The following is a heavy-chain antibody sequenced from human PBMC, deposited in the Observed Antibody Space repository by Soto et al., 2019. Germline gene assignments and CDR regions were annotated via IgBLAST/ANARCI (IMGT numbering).Heavy chain of an antibody. CDR3: SRDSIAVGDYYYYYYMDV. D-gene: IGHD6-19*01. Sequence: ASVKVSCKASGYTFTNYGITWVRQAPGQGLEWMGWISAYNGDTHYTQRIQGRVTMTTDTSTSTAYMELRSLRSDDAAVYYYSRDSIAVGDYYYYYYMDVWGKGTTVTVSS. CDR2: ISAYNGDT. CDR1: GYTFTNYG. V-gene: IGHV1-18*01. J-gene: IGHJ6*03.